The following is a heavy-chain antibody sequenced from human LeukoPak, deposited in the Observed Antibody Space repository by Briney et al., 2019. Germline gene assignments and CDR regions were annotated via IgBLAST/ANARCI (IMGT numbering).Heavy chain of an antibody. V-gene: IGHV4-4*07. Sequence: PSETLSLTCTVSGGSISSYYWSWIRQPAGKGLEWIGRIYTSGSTNYNPSLKSRVTMSVDTSKNRFSLKLSSVTAADTAVYYCARSRVGYCTGGVCPWYFDLWGRGTLVTVSS. D-gene: IGHD2-8*02. CDR1: GGSISSYY. J-gene: IGHJ2*01. CDR3: ARSRVGYCTGGVCPWYFDL. CDR2: IYTSGST.